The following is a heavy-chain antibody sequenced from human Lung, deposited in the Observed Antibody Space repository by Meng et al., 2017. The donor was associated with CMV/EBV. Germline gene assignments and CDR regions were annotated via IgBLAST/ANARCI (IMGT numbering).Heavy chain of an antibody. CDR2: IHPHRGDT. J-gene: IGHJ4*02. V-gene: IGHV1-2*02. CDR1: GYTFTAHY. D-gene: IGHD7-27*01. Sequence: SXXVSCKASGYTFTAHYFHWVRQAPGQGLEWMGWIHPHRGDTNYAQQFQGRVTLTRDTSINTGYMELTRLTSDDTAVYYCARDNTWGPDYWGQGTLVTVSS. CDR3: ARDNTWGPDY.